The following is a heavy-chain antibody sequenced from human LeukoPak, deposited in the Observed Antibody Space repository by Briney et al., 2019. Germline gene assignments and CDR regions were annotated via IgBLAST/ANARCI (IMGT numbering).Heavy chain of an antibody. CDR3: ASRKPINCGGSGGDY. CDR1: GGSISSSSYY. V-gene: IGHV4-39*01. CDR2: IYYSWST. D-gene: IGHD2-21*01. Sequence: SETLSLTCTVSGGSISSSSYYWGWIRQPPGKGLEWIGSIYYSWSTYYNPSLKSRDTISVDTSKNQFSLKLSSVPAADTAVYYCASRKPINCGGSGGDYWGQGTLVTVSS. J-gene: IGHJ4*02.